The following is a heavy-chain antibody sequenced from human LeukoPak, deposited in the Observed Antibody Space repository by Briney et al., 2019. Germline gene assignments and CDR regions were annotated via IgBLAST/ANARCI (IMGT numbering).Heavy chain of an antibody. J-gene: IGHJ6*02. CDR1: GGTFSSYA. CDR3: ARVSYYYYYGMDV. V-gene: IGHV1-69*04. CDR2: IIPILGIA. Sequence: SVKVPCKASGGTFSSYAISWVRQAPGQGLEWMGRIIPILGIANYAQKFQGRVTITADKSTSTAYMELSSLRSEDTAVYYCARVSYYYYYGMDVWGQGTTVTVSS.